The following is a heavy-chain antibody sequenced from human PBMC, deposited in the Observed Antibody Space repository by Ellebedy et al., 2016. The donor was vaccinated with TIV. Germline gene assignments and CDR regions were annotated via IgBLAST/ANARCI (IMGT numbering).Heavy chain of an antibody. CDR3: ASPLGYCTNGVCYNYYGMDV. J-gene: IGHJ6*02. V-gene: IGHV5-10-1*01. Sequence: GESLKISCKGSGYSFTSYWISWVRQMPGKGLEWMGRIDPSDSYTNYSPSFQGHVTISADQSITTAYLQWSSLKASDTAMYYCASPLGYCTNGVCYNYYGMDVWGQGTTVTVSS. D-gene: IGHD2-8*01. CDR1: GYSFTSYW. CDR2: IDPSDSYT.